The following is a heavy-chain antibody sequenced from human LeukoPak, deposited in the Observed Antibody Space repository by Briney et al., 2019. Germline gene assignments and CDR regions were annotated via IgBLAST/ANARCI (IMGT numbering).Heavy chain of an antibody. Sequence: PSETLSLTCTVSGGSISSGDYYWSWIRQPPGKGLEWIGYIYYSGSTYYNPSLKSRVTISVDTSKNQFSLKLSSVTAADTAVYYCARGAHRTVTTLGCWGQGTLVTVSS. CDR2: IYYSGST. J-gene: IGHJ4*02. CDR3: ARGAHRTVTTLGC. CDR1: GGSISSGDYY. D-gene: IGHD4-11*01. V-gene: IGHV4-30-4*08.